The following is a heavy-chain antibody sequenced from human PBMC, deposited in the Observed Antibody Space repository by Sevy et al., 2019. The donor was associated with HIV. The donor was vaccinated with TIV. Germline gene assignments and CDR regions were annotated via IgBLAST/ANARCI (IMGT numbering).Heavy chain of an antibody. J-gene: IGHJ4*02. CDR2: ITGSGGTT. CDR1: RFTFSTYA. CDR3: LNDAPGYNYDTSGSFDY. V-gene: IGHV3-23*01. D-gene: IGHD3-22*01. Sequence: GGSLRLSCAASRFTFSTYAMSWVRQAPGKGLEWVSAITGSGGTTYYVDSVRGRFTISRDNSKNTLYLQRNRLSADETAVNYFLNDAPGYNYDTSGSFDYWGQATPVTVSS.